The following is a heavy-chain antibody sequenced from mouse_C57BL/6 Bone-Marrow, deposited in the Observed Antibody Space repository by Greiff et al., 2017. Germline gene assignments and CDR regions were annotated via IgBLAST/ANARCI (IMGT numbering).Heavy chain of an antibody. CDR1: GYTFTTYW. V-gene: IGHV1-7*01. J-gene: IGHJ2*01. CDR2: INPSSGYT. CDR3: ARLLRDY. D-gene: IGHD1-1*01. Sequence: VQLQQSGAELAKPGASVKLSCKASGYTFTTYWMHWVKQRPGQGLEWIGYINPSSGYTKYNQKFKDKATLTAAKSSSTAYMQLSSLTYEDSAVYYCARLLRDYWGQGTTLTVSS.